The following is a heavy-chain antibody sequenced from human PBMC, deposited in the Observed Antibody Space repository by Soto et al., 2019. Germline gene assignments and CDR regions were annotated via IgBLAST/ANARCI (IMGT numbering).Heavy chain of an antibody. Sequence: GGSLRLSCAASGFTFSNAWMSWVRQAPGKGLEWVGRIKSKTDGGTTDYAAPVKGRFTISRDDSKNTLYLKMNSLKTEDTAVYYCTTAEIFYCSSTSCLPLIYYYMDVWGKGTTVTVSS. D-gene: IGHD2-2*01. V-gene: IGHV3-15*01. CDR3: TTAEIFYCSSTSCLPLIYYYMDV. CDR2: IKSKTDGGTT. CDR1: GFTFSNAW. J-gene: IGHJ6*03.